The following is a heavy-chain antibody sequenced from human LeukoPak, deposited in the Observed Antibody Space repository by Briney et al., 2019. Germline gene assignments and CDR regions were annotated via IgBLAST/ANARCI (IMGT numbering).Heavy chain of an antibody. CDR3: ARVADYDFWSADTYYYYYMDV. D-gene: IGHD3-3*01. V-gene: IGHV1-69*06. J-gene: IGHJ6*03. Sequence: GASVKVSCKASGGTFSSYAISWVRQAPGQGLEWMGGIIPIFGTANYAQKFQGRVTITADKSTSTAYMELSSLRSEDTAVYYCARVADYDFWSADTYYYYYMDVWGKGTTVTVSS. CDR1: GGTFSSYA. CDR2: IIPIFGTA.